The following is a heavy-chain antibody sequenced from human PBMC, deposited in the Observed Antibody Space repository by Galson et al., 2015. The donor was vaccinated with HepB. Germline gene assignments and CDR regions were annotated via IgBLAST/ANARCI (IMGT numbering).Heavy chain of an antibody. CDR3: AKEDWTLASFDY. Sequence: SLRLSCAASGYTFSSYAMHWVRQAPGKGLEWVACVTSDRGNKYYSDSLKGRFTITRDNSKNTPYLQMNSLRAEDTAVYYCAKEDWTLASFDYWGQGTLVTVSS. CDR1: GYTFSSYA. J-gene: IGHJ4*02. V-gene: IGHV3-30*04. CDR2: VTSDRGNK. D-gene: IGHD1-1*01.